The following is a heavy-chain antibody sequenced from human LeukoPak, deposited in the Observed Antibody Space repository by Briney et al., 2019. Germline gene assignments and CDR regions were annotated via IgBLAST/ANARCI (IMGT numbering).Heavy chain of an antibody. Sequence: GGSLRLSCAASGFTFSSYEMNWVRQAPGKGLEWVSYISSSGSTIYYADSVKGRFTISRDNAKNSLYLQMNSLRAEDTAVYYCARGDYYDSSGYYLLDYWGQGTLVTVSS. CDR1: GFTFSSYE. CDR2: ISSSGSTI. D-gene: IGHD3-22*01. V-gene: IGHV3-48*03. CDR3: ARGDYYDSSGYYLLDY. J-gene: IGHJ4*02.